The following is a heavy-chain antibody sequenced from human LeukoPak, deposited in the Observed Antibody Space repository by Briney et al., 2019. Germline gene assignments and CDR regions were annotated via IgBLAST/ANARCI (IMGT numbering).Heavy chain of an antibody. J-gene: IGHJ3*02. CDR1: GYTFTNYH. V-gene: IGHV1-46*01. CDR3: ARDRRTVVVPGAFDI. CDR2: INPSGGST. Sequence: GASVKVSCKASGYTFTNYHLHWVRQAPGQGLEWMGIINPSGGSTSYAQKFQDRVTMTRDTSTSTAYMALSSLRSEDTAVYYCARDRRTVVVPGAFDIWGQGTMVTVSS. D-gene: IGHD2-21*01.